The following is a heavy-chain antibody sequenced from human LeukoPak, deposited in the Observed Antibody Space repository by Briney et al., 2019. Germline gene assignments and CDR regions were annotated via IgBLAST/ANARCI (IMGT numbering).Heavy chain of an antibody. V-gene: IGHV1-46*01. CDR3: ARVLGGRDGYNRDGWAFDI. CDR2: INPSGGST. D-gene: IGHD5-24*01. CDR1: GYTFTSYY. J-gene: IGHJ3*02. Sequence: GASVKVSCKASGYTFTSYYMHWVRQAPGHGLEWMGIINPSGGSTSYAQKFQGRVTMTRDTSTSTVYMELSSLRSEDTAVYYCARVLGGRDGYNRDGWAFDIWGQGTMVTVSS.